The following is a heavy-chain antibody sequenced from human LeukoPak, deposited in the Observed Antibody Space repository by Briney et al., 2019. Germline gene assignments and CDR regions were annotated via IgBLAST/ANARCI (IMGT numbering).Heavy chain of an antibody. D-gene: IGHD5-12*01. CDR1: GFIFSNYW. V-gene: IGHV3-7*01. CDR2: INQDGSRK. Sequence: HTGGSLRLSCAASGFIFSNYWMNWVRQAPGKGLEWVANINQDGSRKHYVDSVMGRFTVSRDNAEKSLYLQTNSLRAEDTAIYYCARLWGDATIFDLWGQGTLVTVSS. CDR3: ARLWGDATIFDL. J-gene: IGHJ4*02.